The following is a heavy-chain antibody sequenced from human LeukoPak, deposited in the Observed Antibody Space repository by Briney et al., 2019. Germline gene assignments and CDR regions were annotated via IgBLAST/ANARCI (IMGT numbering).Heavy chain of an antibody. D-gene: IGHD2-2*01. J-gene: IGHJ4*02. V-gene: IGHV1-2*02. CDR2: INPNSGGT. CDR1: GYTFTGYY. CDR3: ARDYRCSSTSCYSTGY. Sequence: ASVKVSCKASGYTFTGYYMHWVRQAPGQGLEWMGWINPNSGGTNYAQKFQGRVTMTRDTSISTAYMELSRLRSDDTAVYYYARDYRCSSTSCYSTGYWGQGTLVTVSS.